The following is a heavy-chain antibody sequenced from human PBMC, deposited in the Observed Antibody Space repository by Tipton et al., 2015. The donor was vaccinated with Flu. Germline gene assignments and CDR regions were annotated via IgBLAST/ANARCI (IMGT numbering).Heavy chain of an antibody. D-gene: IGHD3-16*01. CDR2: IYYNGNT. CDR1: GDSMNTDDFS. CDR3: SRGLATFGPSTPFDH. V-gene: IGHV4-30-2*01. Sequence: LSLTCSVSGDSMNTDDFSWSWIRQPPGKALEWIGYIYYNGNTFYNPSFRSRVSMSIDRSKTEFSLKLKSVTAADTAVYFCSRGLATFGPSTPFDHWGQGALVTVSS. J-gene: IGHJ4*02.